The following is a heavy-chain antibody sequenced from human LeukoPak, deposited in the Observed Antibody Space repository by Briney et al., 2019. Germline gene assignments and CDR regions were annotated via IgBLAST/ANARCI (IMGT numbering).Heavy chain of an antibody. Sequence: GGSLRLSCAASGFTFSSYAMSWVRQAPGKGLEWVSAISGSGGSTYYADSVKGRFTISRDNSKNTLYLQMNSLRAEDTAVYYCAKGASGASIAARRLRYYYSMDVWGQGTTVTVSS. CDR3: AKGASGASIAARRLRYYYSMDV. CDR1: GFTFSSYA. D-gene: IGHD6-6*01. CDR2: ISGSGGST. J-gene: IGHJ6*02. V-gene: IGHV3-23*01.